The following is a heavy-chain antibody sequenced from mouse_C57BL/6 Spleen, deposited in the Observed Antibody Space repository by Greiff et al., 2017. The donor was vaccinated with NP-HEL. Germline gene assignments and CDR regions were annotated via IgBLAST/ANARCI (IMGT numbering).Heavy chain of an antibody. J-gene: IGHJ4*01. CDR3: ARSGSNYAMDY. D-gene: IGHD3-2*02. CDR2: INSDGGST. Sequence: EVKLVESGGGLVQPGASLKLSCESNEYAFPSHDMSWVRKTPEKRLELVAAINSDGGSTYYPDTMERRSIISRDNTKKTLYLQMSSLRSEDTALYYCARSGSNYAMDYWGQGTSVTVSS. V-gene: IGHV5-2*01. CDR1: EYAFPSHD.